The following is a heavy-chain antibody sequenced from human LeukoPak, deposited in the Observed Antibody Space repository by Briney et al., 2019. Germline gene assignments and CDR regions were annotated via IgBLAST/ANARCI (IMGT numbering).Heavy chain of an antibody. CDR3: ARDPGGHCDGHSCWGSRIDP. CDR1: GGSISSYD. Sequence: SETLSLTCTVSGGSISSYDWSWIRQPAGKGLEWIGRIYTSGSPNYNPSLKSRLTISIDTSKKQFSLKLTSVTAADTAVYYCARDPGGHCDGHSCWGSRIDPWGQGTLVTVSS. CDR2: IYTSGSP. J-gene: IGHJ5*02. D-gene: IGHD2-15*01. V-gene: IGHV4-4*07.